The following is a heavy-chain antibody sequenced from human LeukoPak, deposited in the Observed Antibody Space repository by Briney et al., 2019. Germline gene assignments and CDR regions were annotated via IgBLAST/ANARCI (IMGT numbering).Heavy chain of an antibody. D-gene: IGHD3-22*01. V-gene: IGHV1-46*01. CDR2: IDPSGGST. J-gene: IGHJ6*02. CDR3: ARSGYYYGLDV. CDR1: GYTFTTYY. Sequence: ASVKVSCKASGYTFTTYYMHWVRQAPGQGLEWMGIIDPSGGSTSYAQKFQGRVTMTRDTSTSTVYMELSSLRSDDTAVYYCARSGYYYGLDVWGQGTTVTLSS.